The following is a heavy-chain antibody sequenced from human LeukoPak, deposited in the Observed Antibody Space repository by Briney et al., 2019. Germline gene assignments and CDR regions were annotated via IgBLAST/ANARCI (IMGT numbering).Heavy chain of an antibody. CDR1: GGSISNYY. CDR3: ARTTEGGYTYDYFYYYYMDV. D-gene: IGHD5-18*01. V-gene: IGHV4-59*01. Sequence: SETLSLTCTVSGGSISNYYWSWIRQPPGKGLEWIGYIYYSGSTNYNPSLKSRVTISVDTSKNQFSLKLSSVTAADTAVYYCARTTEGGYTYDYFYYYYMDVWGKGTTVTISS. CDR2: IYYSGST. J-gene: IGHJ6*03.